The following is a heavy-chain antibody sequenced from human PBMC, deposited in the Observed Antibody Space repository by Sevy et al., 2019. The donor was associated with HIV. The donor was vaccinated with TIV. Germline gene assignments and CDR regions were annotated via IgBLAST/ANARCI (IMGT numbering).Heavy chain of an antibody. D-gene: IGHD1-20*01. CDR3: ARGGSAVTGTTFVLAFDI. CDR1: GDSVSGHSAA. Sequence: SQTLSLTCAISGDSVSGHSAAWNWIRQSPSRGLEWLGRTYYRSKWYTDIAVSVKSRITINPDTSKNQFSLHLNSVTPEDTAMYYCARGGSAVTGTTFVLAFDIWGQGTMVTVSS. V-gene: IGHV6-1*01. CDR2: TYYRSKWYT. J-gene: IGHJ3*02.